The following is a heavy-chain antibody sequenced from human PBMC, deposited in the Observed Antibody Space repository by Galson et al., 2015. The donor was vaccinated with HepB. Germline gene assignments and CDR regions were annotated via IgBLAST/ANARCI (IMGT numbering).Heavy chain of an antibody. Sequence: SLRLSCAASGFSFSTYGMHWVRQAPGKGLEWVAVILSDGSNEYYAESVKGRFSISRDNSKNIVYLQMNSLRPEDTAAYYCAKELRSSNSSWSRQYYYHSIDVWGQWSTASVSS. CDR1: GFSFSTYG. D-gene: IGHD6-13*01. CDR3: AKELRSSNSSWSRQYYYHSIDV. V-gene: IGHV3-30*18. CDR2: ILSDGSNE. J-gene: IGHJ6*02.